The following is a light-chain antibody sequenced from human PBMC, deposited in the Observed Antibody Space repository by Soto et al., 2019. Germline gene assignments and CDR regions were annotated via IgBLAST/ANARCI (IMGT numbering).Light chain of an antibody. J-gene: IGKJ5*01. CDR2: DAS. CDR3: QQYDNLPIT. CDR1: QDISNY. V-gene: IGKV1-33*01. Sequence: DIQMTQSPSSLSASVGDRLIITCQASQDISNYLNWFQQKPGKAPKLLIYDASNLEAGVPSRFSGSGSGTDFTFTISSLQPEDIATYYCQQYDNLPITFGQGTRLETK.